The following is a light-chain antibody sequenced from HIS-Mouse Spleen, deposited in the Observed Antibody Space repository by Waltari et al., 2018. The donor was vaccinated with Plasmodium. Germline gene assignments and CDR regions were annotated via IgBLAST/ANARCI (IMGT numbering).Light chain of an antibody. Sequence: SYELTQPPSVSVSPGQTARITCSGDALPKQYTYWYQQKSGQAPVLVIYADSKRPSGIPEGFSGASSGTMDTLTISGAQVEDEADYYCYSTDSSGNHRVFGGGTKLTVL. J-gene: IGLJ3*02. CDR2: ADS. CDR3: YSTDSSGNHRV. CDR1: ALPKQY. V-gene: IGLV3-10*01.